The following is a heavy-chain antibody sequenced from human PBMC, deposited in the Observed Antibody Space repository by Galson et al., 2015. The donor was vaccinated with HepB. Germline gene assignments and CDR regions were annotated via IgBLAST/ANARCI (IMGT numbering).Heavy chain of an antibody. CDR3: ARSFAPYGGNYVGY. D-gene: IGHD4-23*01. Sequence: SVKVSCKASGYTFTSYGISWVRQAPGQGLEWTGWISAYNGNTNYAQKLQGRVTMTTDTSTSTAHMELRSLRSDDTAVYYCARSFAPYGGNYVGYWGQGTLVTVSS. CDR1: GYTFTSYG. V-gene: IGHV1-18*04. J-gene: IGHJ4*02. CDR2: ISAYNGNT.